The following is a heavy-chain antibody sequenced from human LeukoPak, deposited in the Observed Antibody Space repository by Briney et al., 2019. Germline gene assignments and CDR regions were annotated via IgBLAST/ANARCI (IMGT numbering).Heavy chain of an antibody. D-gene: IGHD6-6*01. J-gene: IGHJ4*02. V-gene: IGHV1-2*02. CDR1: GYTFTGYY. Sequence: GASVKVSCKASGYTFTGYYMHWVRQAPGQGLEWMGWINPNSGGTNYAQKFQGRVTMTRDTSISTAYMELSRLRSDDTAVYYCARGEYSSSRELDYWGQGTLVTVSS. CDR2: INPNSGGT. CDR3: ARGEYSSSRELDY.